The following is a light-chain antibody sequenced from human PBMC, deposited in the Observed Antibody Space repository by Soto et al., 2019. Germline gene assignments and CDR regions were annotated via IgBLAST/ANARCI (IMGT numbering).Light chain of an antibody. CDR1: SRDVGSYNL. CDR3: CSYASTSIYV. V-gene: IGLV2-23*01. J-gene: IGLJ1*01. CDR2: EGT. Sequence: QSALTQPASVSGSPGQSITISCTGSSRDVGSYNLVSWYQQHPGKAPKFMIYEGTKRPSGVSDRFSGSKSGNTASLTISGLQAEDEAEYYCCSYASTSIYVFGTGTKLTVL.